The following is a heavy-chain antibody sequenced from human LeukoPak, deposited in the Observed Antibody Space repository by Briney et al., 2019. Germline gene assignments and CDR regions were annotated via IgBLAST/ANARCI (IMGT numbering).Heavy chain of an antibody. D-gene: IGHD5-12*01. CDR2: IYYSGST. J-gene: IGHJ4*02. V-gene: IGHV4-39*01. CDR3: ARRKGDIVATGGIDY. Sequence: WVRQPPGKGLEWIGSIYYSGSTYYNPSLKSRVTISVDTSKNQFSLKLSSVTAADTAVYYCARRKGDIVATGGIDYWGQGTLVTVSS.